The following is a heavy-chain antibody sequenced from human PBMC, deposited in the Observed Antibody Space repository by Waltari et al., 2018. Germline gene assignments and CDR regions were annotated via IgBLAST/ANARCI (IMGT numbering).Heavy chain of an antibody. CDR3: ARDSPPVYSSSWYGVFQH. V-gene: IGHV4-38-2*02. Sequence: QVQLQESGPGLVKPSETLSLTCAVSGYSISSGYYWGWIRQPPGKGLEWIGSIYHSGITYYNPSLTSRVTISVDTSKNQFSLKLSSVTAADTAVYYCARDSPPVYSSSWYGVFQHWGQGTLVTVSS. CDR2: IYHSGIT. CDR1: GYSISSGYY. J-gene: IGHJ1*01. D-gene: IGHD6-13*01.